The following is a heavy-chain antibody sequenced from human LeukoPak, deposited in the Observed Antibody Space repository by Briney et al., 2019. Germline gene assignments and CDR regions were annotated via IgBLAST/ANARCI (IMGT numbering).Heavy chain of an antibody. Sequence: GGSLRLSCAASGFTFDDYGMSWVRQAPGKGLEWVSSISSSSSYIYYADSVKGRFTISRDNAKNSLYLQMNSLRAEDTAVYYCARDPVHMDVWGKGTTVTVSS. CDR2: ISSSSSYI. CDR1: GFTFDDYG. V-gene: IGHV3-21*01. J-gene: IGHJ6*03. CDR3: ARDPVHMDV.